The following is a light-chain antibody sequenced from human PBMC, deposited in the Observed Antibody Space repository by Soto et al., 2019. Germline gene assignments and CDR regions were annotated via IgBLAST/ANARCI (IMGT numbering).Light chain of an antibody. CDR3: QSYDSSLSGVV. CDR1: NSNIGAGYG. V-gene: IGLV1-40*01. J-gene: IGLJ2*01. CDR2: GNS. Sequence: QLVLTQPPSVSGAPGQRVTISCTGSNSNIGAGYGVHWYQHLPGTAPKLLIYGNSNRPSGVPDRFSGSKSGTSASLAITGLRADDEAGYYCQSYDSSLSGVVFGGGTKLIVL.